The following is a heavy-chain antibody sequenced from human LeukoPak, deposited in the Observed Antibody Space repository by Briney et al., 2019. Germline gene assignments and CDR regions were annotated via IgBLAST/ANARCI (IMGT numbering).Heavy chain of an antibody. Sequence: GGSLRLSCAASGFTFSSYGMHWVRQAPGKGLEWVAVISHDGSNQYYADSVKGRFTISRDNSKSTLYLQMNSLRAEDTAVYYCAKSGSNSDYYFYYMDVWGKGTTVTVSS. D-gene: IGHD4-11*01. CDR3: AKSGSNSDYYFYYMDV. V-gene: IGHV3-30*18. J-gene: IGHJ6*03. CDR1: GFTFSSYG. CDR2: ISHDGSNQ.